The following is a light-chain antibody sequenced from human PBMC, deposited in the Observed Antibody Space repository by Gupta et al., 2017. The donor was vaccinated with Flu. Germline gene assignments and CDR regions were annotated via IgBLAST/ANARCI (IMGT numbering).Light chain of an antibody. J-gene: IGLJ3*02. V-gene: IGLV1-40*01. CDR2: GNN. CDR1: SSDIGAGYD. Sequence: QSALTQPPSVSGAPGQRLTISCTGSSSDIGAGYDVHWYQQVPGTAPKPLIYGNNNRPSGVPDRFSGSKSGTSASLAITGLQAEDEADYYCQSYDSRLSGSVFGGGTRVTVL. CDR3: QSYDSRLSGSV.